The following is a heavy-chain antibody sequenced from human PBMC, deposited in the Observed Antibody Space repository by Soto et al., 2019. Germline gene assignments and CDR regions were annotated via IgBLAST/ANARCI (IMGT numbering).Heavy chain of an antibody. V-gene: IGHV4-59*08. CDR2: IYYSGST. CDR3: ARRYGYYFDY. D-gene: IGHD4-17*01. J-gene: IGHJ4*02. Sequence: ETLSLTCTVSGGSISSYYWSWIRQPPGKGLEWIGYIYYSGSTNYNPSLKSRVTISVDTSKNQLSLKLRSVTAADTAVYYCARRYGYYFDYWGQGTLVTVSS. CDR1: GGSISSYY.